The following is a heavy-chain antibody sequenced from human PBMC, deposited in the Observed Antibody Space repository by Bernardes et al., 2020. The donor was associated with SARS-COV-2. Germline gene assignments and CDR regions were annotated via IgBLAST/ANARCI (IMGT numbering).Heavy chain of an antibody. D-gene: IGHD6-19*01. CDR1: GFTFSSYA. CDR3: ARGRSIAVSGPLDY. V-gene: IGHV3-33*01. CDR2: IWYDGSNK. J-gene: IGHJ4*02. Sequence: GSLSLSCAMSGFTFSSYATHWVRPAPGEGLEWVALIWYDGSNKNYADSVKGRFTISRDNSKNTLYLEMNSLRVEDTAIYFCARGRSIAVSGPLDYWGQGTPVTVSS.